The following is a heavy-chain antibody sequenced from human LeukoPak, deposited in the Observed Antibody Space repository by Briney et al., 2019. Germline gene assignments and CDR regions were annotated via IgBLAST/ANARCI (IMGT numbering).Heavy chain of an antibody. D-gene: IGHD2-15*01. CDR2: IYPGDSDT. CDR3: SRRLCSGGSCYYFDY. Sequence: GESLKISCKGSGYRFNSYWIVWVRQMPGKGLEWMGMIYPGDSDTRYSPSFQGQVTISSDKSTSTASLQWSSLKASDTAMYYCSRRLCSGGSCYYFDYWGQGTLVTVSS. CDR1: GYRFNSYW. V-gene: IGHV5-51*01. J-gene: IGHJ4*02.